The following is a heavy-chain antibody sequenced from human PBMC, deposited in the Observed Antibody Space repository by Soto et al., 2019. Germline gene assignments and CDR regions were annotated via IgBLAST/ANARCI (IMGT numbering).Heavy chain of an antibody. CDR2: IYYSGST. J-gene: IGHJ6*02. V-gene: IGHV4-59*01. D-gene: IGHD3-3*01. CDR3: ARDLRPYYDVSSAAGRYYDMDV. CDR1: GGSISSYY. Sequence: QVQLQESGPGLVKPSETLSLTCTVSGGSISSYYWSWIRQPPGKGLEWIGYIYYSGSTNYNPSLQCRATLPVDPSNTPSSLELSSVTAEDTAVYYCARDLRPYYDVSSAAGRYYDMDVWGQGTTVTVSS.